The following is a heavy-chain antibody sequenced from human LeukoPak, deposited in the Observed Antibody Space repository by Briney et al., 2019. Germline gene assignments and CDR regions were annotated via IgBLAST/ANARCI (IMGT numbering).Heavy chain of an antibody. Sequence: PGKSLRLSCAASGFRFRSYPMHWVRQAPGKGLEWVAVIWYGGSNKYYADSVKGRFTISRDNSKNTLYLQMNSLRAEDTAVYYCAEVGQYCSSTSCYRNYYYYMDVWGKGTTVTVSS. V-gene: IGHV3-30*18. J-gene: IGHJ6*03. CDR3: AEVGQYCSSTSCYRNYYYYMDV. CDR1: GFRFRSYP. CDR2: IWYGGSNK. D-gene: IGHD2-2*01.